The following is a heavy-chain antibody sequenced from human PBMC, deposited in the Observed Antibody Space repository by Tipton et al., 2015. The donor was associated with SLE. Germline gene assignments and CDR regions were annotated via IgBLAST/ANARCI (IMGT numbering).Heavy chain of an antibody. D-gene: IGHD3-16*01. CDR2: IYYSGST. V-gene: IGHV4-59*12. CDR1: GGSISSYY. J-gene: IGHJ3*02. Sequence: LRLSCTVSGGSISSYYWSWIRQPPGKGLEWIGYIYYSGSTNYSPSLKSRVTISVDTSKNQFSLKLSSVTAADTAVYYCARDRGKSAFDIWGQGTMVTVSS. CDR3: ARDRGKSAFDI.